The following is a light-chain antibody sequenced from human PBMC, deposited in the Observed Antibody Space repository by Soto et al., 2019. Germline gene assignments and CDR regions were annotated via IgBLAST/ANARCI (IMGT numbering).Light chain of an antibody. CDR1: SANIGSNT. CDR3: AAWDDSLNGPL. Sequence: QSVLTQPPSASGTPGQRVTISCSGSSANIGSNTVNWYQQLPGTAPKLLIDSNNQRPSGVPDRFSGSKSGTSASLAISGLQSEDEADYYCAAWDDSLNGPLFGGGTKVTVL. V-gene: IGLV1-44*01. J-gene: IGLJ3*02. CDR2: SNN.